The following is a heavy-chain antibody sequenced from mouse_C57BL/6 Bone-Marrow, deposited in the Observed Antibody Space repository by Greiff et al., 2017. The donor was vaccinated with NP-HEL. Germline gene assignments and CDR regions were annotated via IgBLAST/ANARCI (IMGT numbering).Heavy chain of an antibody. CDR1: GYTFTDYE. CDR2: IDPETGGT. J-gene: IGHJ4*01. CDR3: TKRDDYGGYYAMDY. V-gene: IGHV1-15*01. Sequence: QVHVKQSGAELVRPGASVTLSCKASGYTFTDYEMHWVKQTPVHGLEWIGAIDPETGGTAYNQKFKGKAILTADKSSSTAYMELRSLTSEDSAVYYCTKRDDYGGYYAMDYWGQGTSVTVSS. D-gene: IGHD2-4*01.